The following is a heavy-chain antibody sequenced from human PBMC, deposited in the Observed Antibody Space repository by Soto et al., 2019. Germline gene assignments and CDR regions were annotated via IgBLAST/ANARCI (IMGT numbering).Heavy chain of an antibody. CDR3: ARATLPGMYSSAYYYYGMDV. V-gene: IGHV6-1*01. D-gene: IGHD6-13*01. J-gene: IGHJ6*02. Sequence: SQTLSLTCAISGDSVSSNSVAWNWIRQSPSRGLEWLGRTYYRSKWYNDYAVSVKSRITINPDTSKNQFSLQLNSVTPEDTAVYYCARATLPGMYSSAYYYYGMDVWGQGTTVTVSS. CDR2: TYYRSKWYN. CDR1: GDSVSSNSVA.